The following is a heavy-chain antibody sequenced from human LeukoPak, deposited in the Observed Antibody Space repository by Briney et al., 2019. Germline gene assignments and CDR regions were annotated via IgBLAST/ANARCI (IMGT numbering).Heavy chain of an antibody. V-gene: IGHV7-4-1*02. CDR2: TNTNTGNP. Sequence: ASVNVSCKASAYTFTSYAMNWVRQAPGQGPERMGWTNTNTGNPTYAQGFTGRFVFSLDTSVSTAYLQISSLKAEDTAVYYCARTGYSSSWPPRDDAFDIWGQGTMVTVSS. CDR1: AYTFTSYA. D-gene: IGHD6-13*01. J-gene: IGHJ3*02. CDR3: ARTGYSSSWPPRDDAFDI.